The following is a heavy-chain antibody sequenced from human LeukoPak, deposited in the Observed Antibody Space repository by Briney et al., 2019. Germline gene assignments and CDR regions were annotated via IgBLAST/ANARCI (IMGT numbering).Heavy chain of an antibody. J-gene: IGHJ6*03. V-gene: IGHV3-23*01. CDR3: AKGRGFGPDYMDV. Sequence: GGSLRLSCAASGFTFISYGMSWVRQAPGKGLEWVSAISGSGGSTYYADSVKGRFTISRDNSKNTLYLQMNSLRAEDTAVYYCAKGRGFGPDYMDVWGKGTTVTISS. D-gene: IGHD3-10*01. CDR2: ISGSGGST. CDR1: GFTFISYG.